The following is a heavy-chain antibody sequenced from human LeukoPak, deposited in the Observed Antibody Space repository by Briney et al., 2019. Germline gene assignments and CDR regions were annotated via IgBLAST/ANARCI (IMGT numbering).Heavy chain of an antibody. Sequence: ASVKVSCKASGYTFTSYYMHWVRQAPGQGLEWMGIINPSGGSTSYAQKFQGRVTMTRDTSTSTVYMELSSLRSEDTAVYYCARAPYPRYLDWLLSGAFDIWGQGTMVTVSS. J-gene: IGHJ3*02. D-gene: IGHD3-9*01. CDR2: INPSGGST. CDR1: GYTFTSYY. V-gene: IGHV1-46*03. CDR3: ARAPYPRYLDWLLSGAFDI.